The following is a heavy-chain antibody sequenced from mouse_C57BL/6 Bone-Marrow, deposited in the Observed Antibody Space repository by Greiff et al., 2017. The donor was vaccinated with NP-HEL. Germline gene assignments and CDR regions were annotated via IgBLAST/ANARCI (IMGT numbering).Heavy chain of an antibody. Sequence: VQLQQSGAELVRPGASVTLSCKASGYTFTDYEMHWVKQTPVHGLEWIGAIDPETGGTAYNQKFKGKAILTADKSSSTAYMELRSLTSEDSAVYYCLYYDYDWYFDVWGTGTTVTVSS. CDR2: IDPETGGT. J-gene: IGHJ1*03. CDR3: LYYDYDWYFDV. V-gene: IGHV1-15*01. D-gene: IGHD2-4*01. CDR1: GYTFTDYE.